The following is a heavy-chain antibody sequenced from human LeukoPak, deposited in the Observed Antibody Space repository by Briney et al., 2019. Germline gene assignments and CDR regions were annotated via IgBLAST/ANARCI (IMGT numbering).Heavy chain of an antibody. J-gene: IGHJ1*01. CDR2: IYSSGST. V-gene: IGHV3-66*01. Sequence: GGSLRLSCAASGFTISSNYMGWVRQAPGKGLEWVSVIYSSGSTYYADSVKGRFTISRDNSKNTLYLQMNSLRAEDTAVYYCARALGDYFQHWGQGTLVTVSS. CDR3: ARALGDYFQH. CDR1: GFTISSNY.